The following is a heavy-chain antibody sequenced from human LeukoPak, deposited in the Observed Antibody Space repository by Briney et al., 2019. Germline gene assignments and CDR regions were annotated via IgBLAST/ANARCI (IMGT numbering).Heavy chain of an antibody. V-gene: IGHV3-23*01. CDR2: ISGGGGST. CDR3: AKCLDSSHLSPNWFDP. CDR1: GFTFTNYA. D-gene: IGHD6-13*01. J-gene: IGHJ5*02. Sequence: GGSLRLSCTASGFTFTNYAMTWVRQAPGKGLEWVSTISGGGGSTYYADSVKGRFTISRDNSKSTLFLQMNSLRTEDTAVYYCAKCLDSSHLSPNWFDPWGQGTLVTVSS.